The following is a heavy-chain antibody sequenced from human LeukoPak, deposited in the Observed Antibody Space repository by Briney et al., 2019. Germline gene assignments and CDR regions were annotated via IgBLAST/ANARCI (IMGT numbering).Heavy chain of an antibody. CDR2: MNPNSGNT. CDR1: GYTFTSYG. D-gene: IGHD6-25*01. CDR3: ARGQGEWRGYGSDY. V-gene: IGHV1-8*03. Sequence: ASVKVSCKASGYTFTSYGINWVRQATGQGLEWMGWMNPNSGNTGYAQKFQGRVTITRNTSISTAYMELSSLRSEDTAVYYCARGQGEWRGYGSDYWGQGTLVTVSS. J-gene: IGHJ4*02.